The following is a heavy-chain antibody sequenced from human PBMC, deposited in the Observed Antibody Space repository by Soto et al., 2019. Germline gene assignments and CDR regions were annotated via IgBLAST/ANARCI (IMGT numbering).Heavy chain of an antibody. CDR1: GASITGSDW. D-gene: IGHD3-22*01. Sequence: QVHLQESGPGLVKPSGTLSLTCTVSGASITGSDWWSWVRQTPEKGLEWIGEIYHSWTTNYHPSLKGRVTIAQDKSKNQFSLNLTSVTAADTAVYSCVRMSVVGYFDYWGRGSLVTVSS. CDR3: VRMSVVGYFDY. J-gene: IGHJ4*02. CDR2: IYHSWTT. V-gene: IGHV4-4*02.